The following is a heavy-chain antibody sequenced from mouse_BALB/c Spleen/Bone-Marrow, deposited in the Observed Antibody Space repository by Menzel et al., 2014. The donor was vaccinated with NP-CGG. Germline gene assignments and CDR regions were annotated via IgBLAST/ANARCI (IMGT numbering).Heavy chain of an antibody. CDR3: ARDENVGIYWYFDV. CDR1: GFTFTDYY. Sequence: EVQLVESGGGSVQPGGSLRLSCATPGFTFTDYYMSWVRQPPGKALEWLGFIRNKAKGYTTEYSASVKGRSTISRDNSQRILYLQMNTLRAVDSATYYCARDENVGIYWYFDVWGAGTTVIVSS. J-gene: IGHJ1*01. CDR2: IRNKAKGYTT. V-gene: IGHV7-3*02.